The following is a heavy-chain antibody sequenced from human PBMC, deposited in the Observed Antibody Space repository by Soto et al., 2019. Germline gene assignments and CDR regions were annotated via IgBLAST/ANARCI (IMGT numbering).Heavy chain of an antibody. CDR3: ARGKGHYHDSSGYYYLDN. CDR2: IYYSVYYSGST. CDR1: GGSISSGDYY. D-gene: IGHD3-22*01. Sequence: SETLSLTCTVSGGSISSGDYYWSWIRQPPGKGLEWIGYIYYSVYYSGSTNYNPSLKTRVTISVDTSNNEFSLKLSSVTATDTAVHYCARGKGHYHDSSGYYYLDNWGQGTLVTVSS. J-gene: IGHJ4*02. V-gene: IGHV4-61*08.